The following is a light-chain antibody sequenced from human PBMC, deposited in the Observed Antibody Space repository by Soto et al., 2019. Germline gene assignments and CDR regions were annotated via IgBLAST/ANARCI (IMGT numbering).Light chain of an antibody. CDR1: QDISNY. V-gene: IGKV1-33*01. J-gene: IGKJ5*01. CDR3: QQYDNLPRSIT. Sequence: DIQMTQSPSSLSASVGDRVTITCQASQDISNYLNWYQQKPGKAPKLLIYDASNLETGVPSRFSGSVSGTDFTFTISSLQPEDIATYYCQQYDNLPRSITFGQGTRLEIK. CDR2: DAS.